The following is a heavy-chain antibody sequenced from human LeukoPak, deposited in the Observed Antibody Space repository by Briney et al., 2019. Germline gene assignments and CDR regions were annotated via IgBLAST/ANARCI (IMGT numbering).Heavy chain of an antibody. V-gene: IGHV4-4*07. CDR3: ARGGRSGSRTGFDP. Sequence: SETLSLTCTVSGGSISSYYWSWIRQPAGKGLEGIGRIYTSGSTNYNPSLKSRVTMSVDTSKNQFSLKLSSVTAADTAVYYCARGGRSGSRTGFDPWGQGTLVTVSS. D-gene: IGHD6-19*01. CDR1: GGSISSYY. CDR2: IYTSGST. J-gene: IGHJ5*02.